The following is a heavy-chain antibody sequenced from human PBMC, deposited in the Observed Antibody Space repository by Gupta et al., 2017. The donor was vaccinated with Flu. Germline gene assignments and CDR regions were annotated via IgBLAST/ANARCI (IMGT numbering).Heavy chain of an antibody. V-gene: IGHV3-7*01. CDR2: IKQDGSEK. CDR3: ARDEWFVAVGGTDY. J-gene: IGHJ4*02. D-gene: IGHD3-3*01. Sequence: EVQLVESGGGLVQPGGSLRLSCAASGFTFSSYWMSWVRQAPGKGLEWVANIKQDGSEKYYVDSVKGRFTISRDNAKNSLYLQMNSLRAEDTAVYYCARDEWFVAVGGTDYWGQGTLVTVSS. CDR1: GFTFSSYW.